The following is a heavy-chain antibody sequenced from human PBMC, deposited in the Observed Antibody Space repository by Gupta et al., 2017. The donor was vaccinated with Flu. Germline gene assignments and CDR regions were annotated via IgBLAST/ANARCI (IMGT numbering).Heavy chain of an antibody. CDR1: GGSISGYY. CDR2: IYYSGST. D-gene: IGHD3-10*01. Sequence: QVQLQESVPGLVKPSETLSLICTVSGGSISGYYWSWIRQPPGKGLQWVGYIYYSGSTYYDPSLKSRVTISLDTSKTHFSLKLISVTAADTAVYYCARYGAGTSRGTAFDYWGRGTLVTVSS. CDR3: ARYGAGTSRGTAFDY. V-gene: IGHV4-59*01. J-gene: IGHJ4*02.